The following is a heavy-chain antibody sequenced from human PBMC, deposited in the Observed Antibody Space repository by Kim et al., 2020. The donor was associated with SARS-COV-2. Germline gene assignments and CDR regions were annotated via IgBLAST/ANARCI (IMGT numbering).Heavy chain of an antibody. CDR3: AREVIGRDY. CDR2: GST. J-gene: IGHJ4*02. Sequence: GSTYYNPSLKSRVTISVDTSKNQFSLKLSSVTAADTAVYYCAREVIGRDYWGQGTLVTVSS. V-gene: IGHV4-39*02. D-gene: IGHD2-21*01.